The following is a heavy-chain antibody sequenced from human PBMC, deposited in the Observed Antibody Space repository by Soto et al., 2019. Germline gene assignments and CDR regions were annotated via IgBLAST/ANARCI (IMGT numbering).Heavy chain of an antibody. CDR1: GFSFTNFA. J-gene: IGHJ4*02. Sequence: PGGSLRLSCAASGFSFTNFAMSWVRQAPGKGLEWVAGIGASGDITWYADSVKGRLSISRDNSKNTLYLQLNSLRFEDTAVYYCAKDDFTDRGDDYFDYWRPRTLVTVSS. V-gene: IGHV3-23*01. D-gene: IGHD2-21*02. CDR3: AKDDFTDRGDDYFDY. CDR2: IGASGDIT.